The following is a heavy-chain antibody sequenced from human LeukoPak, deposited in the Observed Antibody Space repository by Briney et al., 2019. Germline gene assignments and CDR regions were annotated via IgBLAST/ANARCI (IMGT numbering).Heavy chain of an antibody. J-gene: IGHJ6*02. CDR1: GFTVSSNY. D-gene: IGHD3-10*01. Sequence: GGSLRPSCAASGFTVSSNYMSWVRQAPGKGLEWVSVIYSGGSTYYADSVKGRFTISRDNSKNTLYLQMNSLRAEDTAVYYCARARYYYGSGSYYQRYYYYGMDVWGQGTTVTVSS. V-gene: IGHV3-66*01. CDR3: ARARYYYGSGSYYQRYYYYGMDV. CDR2: IYSGGST.